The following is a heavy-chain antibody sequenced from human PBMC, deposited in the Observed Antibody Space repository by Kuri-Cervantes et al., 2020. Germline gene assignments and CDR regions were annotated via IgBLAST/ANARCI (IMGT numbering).Heavy chain of an antibody. D-gene: IGHD3-3*02. Sequence: LRLSCTVSGGSISSGGYYWSWIRQHPGKGLEWIGYTYYSGSTYYNPSLKSRVTISVDTSKNQFSLKLSSVTAADTAVYYCARDSMTGIDYWGQGTLVTVSS. CDR1: GGSISSGGYY. V-gene: IGHV4-31*03. CDR3: ARDSMTGIDY. CDR2: TYYSGST. J-gene: IGHJ4*02.